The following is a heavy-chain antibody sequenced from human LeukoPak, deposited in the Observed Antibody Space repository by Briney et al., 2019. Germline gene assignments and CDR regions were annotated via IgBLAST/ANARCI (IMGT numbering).Heavy chain of an antibody. J-gene: IGHJ4*02. CDR1: GYTFSSYA. D-gene: IGHD3-10*01. V-gene: IGHV3-30*04. Sequence: GGSLRLSCAASGYTFSSYAMHWVRQAPGKGLEWVAVISYDGSNKYYADSVKGRFTISRDNSKNTLYLQMNSLRAEDTAVYYCAGYGSGSWRPFDHWGQGTLVTVSS. CDR2: ISYDGSNK. CDR3: AGYGSGSWRPFDH.